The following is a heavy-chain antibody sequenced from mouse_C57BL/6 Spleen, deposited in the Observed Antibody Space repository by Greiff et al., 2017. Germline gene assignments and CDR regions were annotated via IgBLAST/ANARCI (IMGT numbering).Heavy chain of an antibody. CDR2: IYPRAGST. CDR1: GYTFTSYD. Sequence: QVQLKESGPELVKPGASVKLSCKASGYTFTSYDLNWVKQRPGQGLEWIGWIYPRAGSTKYNEKFKGKATLTVDTSSSTAYMELHSLTSEDSAVYFCARWGGTTVVAPYYYAMDYWGQGTSVTVSS. CDR3: ARWGGTTVVAPYYYAMDY. J-gene: IGHJ4*01. D-gene: IGHD1-1*01. V-gene: IGHV1-85*01.